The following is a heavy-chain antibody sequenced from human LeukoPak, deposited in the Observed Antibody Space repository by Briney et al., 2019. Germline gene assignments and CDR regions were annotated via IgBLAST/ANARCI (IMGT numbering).Heavy chain of an antibody. CDR3: ARGVYCSGDTCYYYYYYMDV. J-gene: IGHJ6*03. V-gene: IGHV4-4*07. Sequence: SETLSLTCTVSGGSISGYYWSWIRQPAGKGLEWIGRIYTSGSTNYNPSLKSRVTISLDRSKSQFSLRLSSVTAADTAVYYCARGVYCSGDTCYYYYYYMDVWGKGTTVTVSS. D-gene: IGHD2-15*01. CDR2: IYTSGST. CDR1: GGSISGYY.